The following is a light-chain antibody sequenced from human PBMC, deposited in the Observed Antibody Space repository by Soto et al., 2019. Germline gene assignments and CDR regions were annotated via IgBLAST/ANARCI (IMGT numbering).Light chain of an antibody. J-gene: IGKJ1*01. CDR3: QQSNNWPKT. Sequence: EIVMTQSPATLSVSPGETATLSCRASQSVNSNLAWYQQKPGQAPRLLISDASTRAAGLPAGFSGSGSGTEFTLTISSLQSEDFAVYFCQQSNNWPKTFGQGTKV. CDR2: DAS. CDR1: QSVNSN. V-gene: IGKV3-15*01.